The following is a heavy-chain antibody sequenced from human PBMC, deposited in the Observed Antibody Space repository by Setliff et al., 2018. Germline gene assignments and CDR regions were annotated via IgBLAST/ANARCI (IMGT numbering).Heavy chain of an antibody. V-gene: IGHV1-69*06. CDR3: AREKGPAAHWNWFDP. Sequence: ASVKVSCKASGGTFSSYAISWVRQAPGQGLEWMGGIIPIFGTANYAQKFQGRVTITADKSTSTAHMELSSLRSEDTAVYYCAREKGPAAHWNWFDPWGQGTLVTVS. CDR1: GGTFSSYA. J-gene: IGHJ5*02. D-gene: IGHD2-2*01. CDR2: IIPIFGTA.